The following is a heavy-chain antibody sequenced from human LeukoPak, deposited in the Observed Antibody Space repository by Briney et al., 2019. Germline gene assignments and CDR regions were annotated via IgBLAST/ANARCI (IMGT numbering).Heavy chain of an antibody. CDR1: GGSFSGYY. D-gene: IGHD3-22*01. CDR3: ASRRLGDSSGYASYYYYGMDV. CDR2: INHSGST. V-gene: IGHV4-34*01. Sequence: PSETLSLTCAVYGGSFSGYYWSWIRQPPGKGLEWIGEINHSGSTDYNPSLKSRVTISVDTSKNQFSLKLSSVTAADTAVYYCASRRLGDSSGYASYYYYGMDVWGQGTTVTVSS. J-gene: IGHJ6*02.